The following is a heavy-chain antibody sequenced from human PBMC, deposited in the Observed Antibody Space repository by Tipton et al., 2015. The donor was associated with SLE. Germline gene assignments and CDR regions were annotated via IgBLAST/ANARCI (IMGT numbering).Heavy chain of an antibody. Sequence: TLSLTCTVSRGSISSGYYSWNWIRQHPGKGLEWIGYISYNGRTHYNPSLKSRLTISVDTSKNQFSLNLNSVTAADAAVYYCARIDGAYDQFYLDSWGQGILVTVSS. D-gene: IGHD4-17*01. J-gene: IGHJ4*02. CDR1: RGSISSGYYS. V-gene: IGHV4-31*03. CDR2: ISYNGRT. CDR3: ARIDGAYDQFYLDS.